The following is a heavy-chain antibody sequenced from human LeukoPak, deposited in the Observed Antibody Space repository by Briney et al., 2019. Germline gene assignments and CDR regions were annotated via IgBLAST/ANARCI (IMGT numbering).Heavy chain of an antibody. V-gene: IGHV3-53*01. CDR1: GLTVSSNY. Sequence: GGSLRLSCAASGLTVSSNYMTWVRQAPGKGRGWVSVIYSGVSQYYADSVKGRFSISRDNSKNTVYLQMNGLRAEETAVYYCERDRGYCSGDSCYSGVDYWGQGTLVTVSS. J-gene: IGHJ4*02. CDR2: IYSGVSQ. CDR3: ERDRGYCSGDSCYSGVDY. D-gene: IGHD2-15*01.